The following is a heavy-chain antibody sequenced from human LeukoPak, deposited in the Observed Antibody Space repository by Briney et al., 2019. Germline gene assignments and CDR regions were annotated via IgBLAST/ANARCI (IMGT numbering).Heavy chain of an antibody. CDR3: ARDQDYYDSSGYDY. CDR2: ISTYNGNT. J-gene: IGHJ4*02. CDR1: GYTFTSYG. D-gene: IGHD3-22*01. Sequence: ASVKVSCKASGYTFTSYGISWVRQAPGQGLEGMGWISTYNGNTNYAQRLQGRVTMTTDTSTSTAYMELRSLRSDDTAVYYCARDQDYYDSSGYDYWGQGTLVTVSS. V-gene: IGHV1-18*01.